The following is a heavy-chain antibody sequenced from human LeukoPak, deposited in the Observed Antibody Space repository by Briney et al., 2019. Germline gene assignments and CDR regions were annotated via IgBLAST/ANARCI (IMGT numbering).Heavy chain of an antibody. CDR2: IKTSDGVT. CDR1: GYTFTGYY. Sequence: ASVKVSCKASGYTFTGYYMHWVRQAPGQGLEWMGIIKTSDGVTAVSQRFQARVTLTRDMSTSTVYMQLSSLRSDDTAVYFCARDRATGNDNRGHDGDSFDMWGQGTLVTVSS. J-gene: IGHJ3*02. V-gene: IGHV1-46*01. D-gene: IGHD3-22*01. CDR3: ARDRATGNDNRGHDGDSFDM.